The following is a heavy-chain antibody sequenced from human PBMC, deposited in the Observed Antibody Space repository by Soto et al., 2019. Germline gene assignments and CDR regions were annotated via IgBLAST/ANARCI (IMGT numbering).Heavy chain of an antibody. CDR2: ISGGGGST. Sequence: PGGSLRLSCAVSGFTFSNYAMSWVRQAPGKGLEWVSAISGGGGSTYYADSVKGRFTISRDNSKDTLHLQMNSLRAEDTAVYYCAKCSGGTYYSVSDYWGQGTLVTVSS. J-gene: IGHJ4*02. D-gene: IGHD2-15*01. V-gene: IGHV3-23*01. CDR3: AKCSGGTYYSVSDY. CDR1: GFTFSNYA.